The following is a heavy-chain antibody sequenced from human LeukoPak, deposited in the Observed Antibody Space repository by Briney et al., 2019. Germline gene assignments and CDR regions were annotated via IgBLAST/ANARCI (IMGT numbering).Heavy chain of an antibody. CDR1: GGSISSGDYY. CDR3: ARGHYCSGGSCRTHYYYYGMDV. V-gene: IGHV4-30-4*01. CDR2: IYYSGST. D-gene: IGHD2-15*01. J-gene: IGHJ6*02. Sequence: SETLSLTCTVSGGSISSGDYYWSWIRQPPGKGLEWIGYIYYSGSTYYNPSLKSRVTISVDTSKNQFSLKLSSVTAADTAVYYCARGHYCSGGSCRTHYYYYGMDVWGQGTTVTVSS.